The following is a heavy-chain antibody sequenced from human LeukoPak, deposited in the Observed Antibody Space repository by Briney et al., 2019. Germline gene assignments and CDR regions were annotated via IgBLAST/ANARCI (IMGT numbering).Heavy chain of an antibody. CDR3: ARPATGYCSSAGCHWDS. CDR2: VWYDGSKT. Sequence: PGRSLRLSCAPSGFTFTMFGMYWVRQAPGKGLEWVATVWYDGSKTYYADSVKGRFTISRDNSNSTLSLQMNSLRAEDTAVYYCARPATGYCSSAGCHWDSWGQGTLVTVSS. D-gene: IGHD2-2*01. V-gene: IGHV3-33*07. J-gene: IGHJ4*02. CDR1: GFTFTMFG.